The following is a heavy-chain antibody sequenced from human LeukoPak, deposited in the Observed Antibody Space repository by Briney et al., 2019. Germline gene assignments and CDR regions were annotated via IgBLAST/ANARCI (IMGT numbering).Heavy chain of an antibody. J-gene: IGHJ4*02. CDR2: VYHSGST. V-gene: IGHV4-4*02. D-gene: IGHD2-21*01. CDR1: GGSISSGNW. CDR3: ARYCGGDCFDFDY. Sequence: SETLSLTCAVSGGSISSGNWWSWVRQPPGKGLEWIGEVYHSGSTNNNPSLKSRVTISIDKSKHQFSLKLTSVTAADTAVYYCARYCGGDCFDFDYWGQGTLVTVSS.